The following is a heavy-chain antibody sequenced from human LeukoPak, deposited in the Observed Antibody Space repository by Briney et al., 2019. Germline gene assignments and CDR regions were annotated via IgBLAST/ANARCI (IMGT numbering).Heavy chain of an antibody. CDR1: GVIFSNYD. CDR2: IGTAGDT. D-gene: IGHD6-13*01. Sequence: PGGSLRLSCAASGVIFSNYDMHWVRQAAGKGLEWVSGIGTAGDTYYPGSVKGRFTISRENAKNSLYLLMNSLSAGDAAMYYCASSPAYSSSWYAIDTWGQGTLVTVSS. V-gene: IGHV3-13*01. CDR3: ASSPAYSSSWYAIDT. J-gene: IGHJ5*02.